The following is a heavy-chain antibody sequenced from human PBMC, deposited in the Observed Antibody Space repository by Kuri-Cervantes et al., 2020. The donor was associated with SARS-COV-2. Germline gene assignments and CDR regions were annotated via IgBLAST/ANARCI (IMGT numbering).Heavy chain of an antibody. CDR2: IYYIGST. D-gene: IGHD2-2*01. V-gene: IGHV4-59*11. CDR1: GGSTSSHY. Sequence: SQTMSPTSIVAGGSTSSHYWSWIRQPAGKGLEWIGYIYYIGSTNYNPSLKSRVPISVDTSKNQFSLKLRSVTAADTAVYSCASSAVDRSGDAFDIWGQGTMVTVSS. CDR3: ASSAVDRSGDAFDI. J-gene: IGHJ3*02.